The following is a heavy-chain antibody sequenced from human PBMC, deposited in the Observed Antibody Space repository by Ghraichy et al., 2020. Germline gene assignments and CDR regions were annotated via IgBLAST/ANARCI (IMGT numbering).Heavy chain of an antibody. CDR3: ARSGRDSWGDWYVDR. J-gene: IGHJ2*01. CDR2: RKQNGSGK. CDR1: GFTFSSYW. V-gene: IGHV3-7*01. Sequence: GGSLRLSCAASGFTFSSYWMSWVRQAPGKGLEWVGNRKQNGSGKCYEDSVKGRVTITRYNDEYSIFLQMKILTAKNTAVYYCARSGRDSWGDWYVDRWGRGTLVTVSS. D-gene: IGHD3-3*01.